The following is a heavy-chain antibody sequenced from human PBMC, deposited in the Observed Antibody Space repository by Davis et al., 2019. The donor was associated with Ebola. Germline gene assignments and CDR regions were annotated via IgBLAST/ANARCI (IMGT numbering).Heavy chain of an antibody. CDR1: GYTFTGYH. CDR2: INPSDGST. CDR3: ARAIYYYDSSGYSDY. D-gene: IGHD3-22*01. Sequence: ASVKVSCKASGYTFTGYHMHWVRQAPGQGLEWMGIINPSDGSTSYAQKFQGRVTMTRDTSTSTVYMELSSLRSEDTAVYYCARAIYYYDSSGYSDYWGQGTLVTVSS. J-gene: IGHJ4*02. V-gene: IGHV1-46*01.